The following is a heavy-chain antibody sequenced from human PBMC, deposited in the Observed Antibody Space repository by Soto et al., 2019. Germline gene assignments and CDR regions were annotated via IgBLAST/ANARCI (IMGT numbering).Heavy chain of an antibody. D-gene: IGHD1-26*01. CDR1: GLDFSSEV. CDR3: AKVGPSYCYGMDV. V-gene: IGHV3-23*01. Sequence: GGSLRLSCAASGLDFSSEVMCWVRQAPGKGLEWVSSISGSGRTIYHADSMRGRFAISRDNSKNSLYLQLNNLRVDDTAVYYCAKVGPSYCYGMDVWGQGTTVTVS. J-gene: IGHJ6*02. CDR2: ISGSGRTI.